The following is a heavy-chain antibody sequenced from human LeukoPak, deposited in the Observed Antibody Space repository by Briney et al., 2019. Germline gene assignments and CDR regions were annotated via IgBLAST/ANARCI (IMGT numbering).Heavy chain of an antibody. CDR1: GGSISSYY. J-gene: IGHJ3*02. V-gene: IGHV4-4*07. D-gene: IGHD3-16*02. CDR3: ARGISGSYRYDAFDI. Sequence: SETLSLTCTVSGGSISSYYWSWIRQPAGKGLEWIGRIYASGSTNYNPSLKSRVTMSVDTSKNQFSLKLSSVTAADTAVYYRARGISGSYRYDAFDIWGQGTMVTVSS. CDR2: IYASGST.